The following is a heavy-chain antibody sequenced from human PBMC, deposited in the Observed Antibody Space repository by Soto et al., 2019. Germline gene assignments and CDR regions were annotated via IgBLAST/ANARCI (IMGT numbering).Heavy chain of an antibody. Sequence: EVQLVESEGGLVQPAGSLRLSCAASGFTFSRYWMHWVRQTPGKGPVWVSRINSDGSTRTDADSVKGRVTISRDNAKDTLYLQMNSLRAEDTAIYYCVRGYYDTNFDLWGRGTLVTVSS. CDR3: VRGYYDTNFDL. J-gene: IGHJ2*01. CDR2: INSDGSTR. V-gene: IGHV3-74*01. D-gene: IGHD3-22*01. CDR1: GFTFSRYW.